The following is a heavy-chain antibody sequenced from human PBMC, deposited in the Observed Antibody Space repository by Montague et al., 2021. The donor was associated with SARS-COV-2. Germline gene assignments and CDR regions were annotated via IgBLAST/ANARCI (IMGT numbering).Heavy chain of an antibody. CDR3: ARDLFWGTDSGTQQRRDY. V-gene: IGHV3-33*01. Sequence: SLRLSCAASGFTFSSYGMHWVRQAPGKGLEWVAVIWYDGSNKYYADSVKGRFTTSRDNSKNTLYLQMNSLRAEDTAVYYCARDLFWGTDSGTQQRRDYWGQGTLVTVSS. CDR2: IWYDGSNK. CDR1: GFTFSSYG. D-gene: IGHD3-16*01. J-gene: IGHJ4*02.